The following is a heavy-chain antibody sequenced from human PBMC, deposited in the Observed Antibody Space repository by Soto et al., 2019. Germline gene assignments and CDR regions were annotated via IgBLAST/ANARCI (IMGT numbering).Heavy chain of an antibody. CDR2: ISAYNGNT. V-gene: IGHV1-18*01. Sequence: ASVKVSCKASGYTFTSYGISWVRQAPGQGLEWMGWISAYNGNTNYAQKLQGRVTMTTDTSTSTAYMELRSLRSDDTAVYYCARGPRKYYDFWSGPLDYYYYGMDVWGQGTTVTVSS. CDR3: ARGPRKYYDFWSGPLDYYYYGMDV. CDR1: GYTFTSYG. D-gene: IGHD3-3*01. J-gene: IGHJ6*02.